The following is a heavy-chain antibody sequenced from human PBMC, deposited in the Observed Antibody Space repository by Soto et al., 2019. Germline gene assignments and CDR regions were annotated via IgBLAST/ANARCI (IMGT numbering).Heavy chain of an antibody. CDR1: GGSTRHSSYF. V-gene: IGHV4-39*01. CDR3: ASGWDYDGSGYLDY. CDR2: VYYSGTP. J-gene: IGHJ4*02. D-gene: IGHD3-22*01. Sequence: SETLSLTCAVSGGSTRHSSYFWGWIRQPPGKGLEWVASVYYSGTPYYNPSLKSRVTISIDTSKTQVSLKLSSLTAADTAMYFCASGWDYDGSGYLDYWGQETLVTVSS.